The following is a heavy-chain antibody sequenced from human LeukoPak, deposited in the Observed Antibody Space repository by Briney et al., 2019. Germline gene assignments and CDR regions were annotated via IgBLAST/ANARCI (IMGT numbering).Heavy chain of an antibody. CDR2: IYYSGST. D-gene: IGHD2-21*01. CDR1: GGSITSGGHY. CDR3: ARDLRRDGYFDY. V-gene: IGHV4-31*03. J-gene: IGHJ4*02. Sequence: SETLSLTCTVSGGSITSGGHYWSLIRQHPGKGLEWIGYIYYSGSTYYNPSLKSRVTISVDTSKNQFSLKLSSVTAADTAVYYCARDLRRDGYFDYWGQGTLVTVSS.